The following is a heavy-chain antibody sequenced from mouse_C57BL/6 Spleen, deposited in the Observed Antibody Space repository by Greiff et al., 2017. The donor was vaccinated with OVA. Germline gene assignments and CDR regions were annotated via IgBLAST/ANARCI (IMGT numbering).Heavy chain of an antibody. V-gene: IGHV1-22*01. J-gene: IGHJ4*01. CDR1: GYTFTDYN. Sequence: VQLQQSGPELVKPGASVKMSCKASGYTFTDYNMHWVKQSHGKSLEWIGYINPNNGGTSYNQKFKGKATLTVNKSSSTAYMELRSLTSEDSAVYDWAREEDYYDYDTAMDYWGQGTSVTVSS. D-gene: IGHD2-4*01. CDR2: INPNNGGT. CDR3: AREEDYYDYDTAMDY.